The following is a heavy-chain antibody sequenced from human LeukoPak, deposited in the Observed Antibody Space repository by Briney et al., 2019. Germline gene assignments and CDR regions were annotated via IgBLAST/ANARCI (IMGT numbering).Heavy chain of an antibody. CDR1: GFTFADYL. CDR3: AKPATSILIYFDS. D-gene: IGHD2-2*01. Sequence: GGSLRLSCTASGFTFADYLMSWFRQAPGKGLEWVGFIRSKTYGGTTEYAASVKGRFTISRDDSKSIAYLQMNSLETEDTAVYYCAKPATSILIYFDSWGQGTLVTVSS. J-gene: IGHJ4*02. V-gene: IGHV3-49*03. CDR2: IRSKTYGGTT.